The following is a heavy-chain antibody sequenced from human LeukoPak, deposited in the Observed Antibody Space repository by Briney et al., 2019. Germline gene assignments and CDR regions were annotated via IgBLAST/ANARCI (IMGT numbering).Heavy chain of an antibody. CDR1: GITLSNYG. V-gene: IGHV3-23*01. J-gene: IGHJ4*02. CDR3: AERGVVIRVILVGFHKEAYYFDS. Sequence: PGGSLRLSCAVSGITLSNYGMSWVRQAPGKGLEWVADISDSGSGTNYADSVKGRFTISRDNPKNTLYLQMNSLGAEDTAVYFCAERGVVIRVILVGFHKEAYYFDSWGQGALATVSS. CDR2: ISDSGSGT. D-gene: IGHD3-10*01.